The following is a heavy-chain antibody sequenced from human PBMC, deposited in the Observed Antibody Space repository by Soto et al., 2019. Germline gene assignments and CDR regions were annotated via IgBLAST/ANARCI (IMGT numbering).Heavy chain of an antibody. CDR3: ARYPYTSYCSDGSCSYDAFDI. CDR2: MNPNSGNT. J-gene: IGHJ3*02. V-gene: IGHV1-8*01. CDR1: GYSFTSYD. D-gene: IGHD2-15*01. Sequence: QVQMVQSGAEVKKPGASVKVSCRASGYSFTSYDVNWVRQATGQGLEWMGWMNPNSGNTALAEKFQGRVTMTRATPISTAYMELSGLTSEDTAVYYCARYPYTSYCSDGSCSYDAFDIWGQGTVVTVSS.